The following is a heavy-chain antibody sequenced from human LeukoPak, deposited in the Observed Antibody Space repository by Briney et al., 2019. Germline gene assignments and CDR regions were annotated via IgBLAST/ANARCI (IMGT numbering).Heavy chain of an antibody. J-gene: IGHJ5*02. CDR2: ISAYNGNT. D-gene: IGHD3-3*01. CDR3: ARDPITIFGVPRVRWFDP. V-gene: IGHV1-18*01. Sequence: GASVKVSCKASGYTFTSYGISWVRQAPGQGLEWMGWISAYNGNTNYAQKLQGRVTMTTDTSTSTAYMELRSLRSDDTAVYYCARDPITIFGVPRVRWFDPWGQGTLVTVSS. CDR1: GYTFTSYG.